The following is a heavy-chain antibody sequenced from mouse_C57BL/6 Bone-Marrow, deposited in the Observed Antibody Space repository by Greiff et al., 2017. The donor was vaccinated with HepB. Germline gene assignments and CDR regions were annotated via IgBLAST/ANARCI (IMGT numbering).Heavy chain of an antibody. CDR2: INPYNGGT. V-gene: IGHV1-19*01. CDR1: GYTFTDYY. Sequence: VHVKQSGPVLVKPGASVKMSCKASGYTFTDYYMNWVKQSHGKSLEWIGVINPYNGGTSYNQKFKGKATLTVDKSSSTAYMELNSLTSEDSAVYYCARKDGFAWFAYWGQGTLVTVSA. D-gene: IGHD2-3*01. CDR3: ARKDGFAWFAY. J-gene: IGHJ3*01.